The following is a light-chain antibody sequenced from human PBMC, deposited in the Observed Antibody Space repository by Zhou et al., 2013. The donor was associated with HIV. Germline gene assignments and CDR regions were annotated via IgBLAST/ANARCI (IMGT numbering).Light chain of an antibody. CDR1: QSVSSI. J-gene: IGKJ1*01. V-gene: IGKV3-15*01. CDR2: GAS. CDR3: LQYDKFGLPT. Sequence: IVMTQSPATLSVFLGERVTLSCRASQSVSSILAWYQQKPGQAPRLLIYGASTRATGIPAKFSGSGSGTEFTLTISSVQSEVFWILYCLQYDKFGLPTFGPRDQG.